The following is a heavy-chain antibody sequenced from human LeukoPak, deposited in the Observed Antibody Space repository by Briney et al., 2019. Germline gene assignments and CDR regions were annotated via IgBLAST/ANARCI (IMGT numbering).Heavy chain of an antibody. V-gene: IGHV1-18*01. CDR2: ISAYNANT. CDR3: ASGHCSSISCYLYYYMDV. CDR1: GYTFTSYG. Sequence: ASVKVSCKASGYTFTSYGISWVRQGPGQGLEWMGWISAYNANTNYAQKLQGRVTMTTDTSTSTAYMELRSLRSDDTAVYYCASGHCSSISCYLYYYMDVWGKGTTVTVSS. D-gene: IGHD2-2*03. J-gene: IGHJ6*03.